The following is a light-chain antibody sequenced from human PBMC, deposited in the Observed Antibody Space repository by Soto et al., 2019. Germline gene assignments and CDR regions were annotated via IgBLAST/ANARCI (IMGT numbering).Light chain of an antibody. Sequence: QSLLTQPPSVSAAPGQKVTISCSGSSSNIGNNYVSWYQQLPGTAPKLLIYENNKRPSGIPDRFSGSKSGTSATLGITGLQTGDEADYYCGTWDSSLSAGLVVFGGGTKLTVL. CDR2: ENN. CDR3: GTWDSSLSAGLVV. V-gene: IGLV1-51*02. J-gene: IGLJ2*01. CDR1: SSNIGNNY.